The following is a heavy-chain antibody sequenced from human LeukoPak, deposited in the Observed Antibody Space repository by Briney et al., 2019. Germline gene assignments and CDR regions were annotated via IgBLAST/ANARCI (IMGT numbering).Heavy chain of an antibody. CDR1: GGSISNTNFY. J-gene: IGHJ4*02. CDR3: GRQRDFSDYGNGFYFDY. Sequence: SETLSLTCTVSGGSISNTNFYWGWIRQPPGKGLEWIGNIYYSGSTYYNPSLRSRVTISVDTSMNQFSLKLTSVTAADTALYFCGRQRDFSDYGNGFYFDYWGQGTLVTASS. D-gene: IGHD4/OR15-4a*01. V-gene: IGHV4-39*01. CDR2: IYYSGST.